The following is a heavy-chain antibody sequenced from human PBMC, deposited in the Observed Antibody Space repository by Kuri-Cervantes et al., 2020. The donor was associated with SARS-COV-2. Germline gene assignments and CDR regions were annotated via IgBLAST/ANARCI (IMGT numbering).Heavy chain of an antibody. CDR3: ARSGPVVIPSEDGALDI. CDR1: GYTFTDYY. V-gene: IGHV1-45*02. D-gene: IGHD2-15*01. Sequence: SVKVSCKASGYTFTDYYIHWVRQAPGQGLEWMGWITPFNGNTKYAQKFQDRVTITRDRSINTAYMELSSLRSEDTAMYYRARSGPVVIPSEDGALDIWGQGTIVTVSS. CDR2: ITPFNGNT. J-gene: IGHJ3*02.